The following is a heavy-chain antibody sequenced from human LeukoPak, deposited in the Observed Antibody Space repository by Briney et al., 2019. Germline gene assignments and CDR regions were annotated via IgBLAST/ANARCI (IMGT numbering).Heavy chain of an antibody. D-gene: IGHD1-14*01. CDR3: ARVSRNRYFDY. J-gene: IGHJ4*02. V-gene: IGHV3-7*01. Sequence: GGSLRLSCAASGFTFSSYSMNWVRQAPGKGLEWVANIKQDGSEKYYVDTVKGRFTISRDNAKNSLYLQMNSLRAEDTAVYYCARVSRNRYFDYWGQGTLVTVSS. CDR1: GFTFSSYS. CDR2: IKQDGSEK.